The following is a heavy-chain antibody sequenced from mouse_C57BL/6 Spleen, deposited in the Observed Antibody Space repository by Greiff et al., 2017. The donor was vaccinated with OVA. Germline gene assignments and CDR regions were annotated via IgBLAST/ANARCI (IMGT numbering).Heavy chain of an antibody. J-gene: IGHJ4*01. CDR3: ASQTLENYAMDY. V-gene: IGHV1-69*01. CDR2: IDPSDSYT. CDR1: GYTFTSYW. Sequence: QVQLKQPGAELVMPGASVKLSCKASGYTFTSYWMHWVKQRPGQGLEWIGEIDPSDSYTNYNQKFKGKSTLTVDKSSSTAYMQLSSLTSEDSAVYYCASQTLENYAMDYWGQGTSVTVSS. D-gene: IGHD6-1*01.